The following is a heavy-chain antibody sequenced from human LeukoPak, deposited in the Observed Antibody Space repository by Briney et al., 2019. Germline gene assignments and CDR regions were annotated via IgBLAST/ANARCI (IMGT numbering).Heavy chain of an antibody. Sequence: GESLKISCKGSGYSFTTYYIGWVRQMPGKGLEWMGIIYAGDSDTGYSPSFQGQVTISGDKSISTAYLQWSSLKASDTAMYFCARQRRGSNAFDIWGQGTMVTVS. J-gene: IGHJ3*02. CDR3: ARQRRGSNAFDI. V-gene: IGHV5-51*01. CDR2: IYAGDSDT. CDR1: GYSFTTYY. D-gene: IGHD1-26*01.